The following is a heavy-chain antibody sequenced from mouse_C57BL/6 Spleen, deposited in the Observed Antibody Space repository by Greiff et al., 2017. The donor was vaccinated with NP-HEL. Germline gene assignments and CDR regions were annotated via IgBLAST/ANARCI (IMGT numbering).Heavy chain of an antibody. CDR2: IYPGGGYT. V-gene: IGHV1-63*01. Sequence: QVQLQQSGAELVRPGTSVKMSCKASGYTFTNYWIGWAKQRPGHGLEWIGDIYPGGGYTNYNEKFKGKATLTADKSSSTAYMQFSSLTSENSAIYYCAREGDLDSYYAMDYWGQGTSVTVSS. CDR3: AREGDLDSYYAMDY. J-gene: IGHJ4*01. CDR1: GYTFTNYW.